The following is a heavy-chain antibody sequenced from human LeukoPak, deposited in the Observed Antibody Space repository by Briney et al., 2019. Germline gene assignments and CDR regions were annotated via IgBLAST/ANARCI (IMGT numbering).Heavy chain of an antibody. D-gene: IGHD3-16*01. CDR2: INHSGST. V-gene: IGHV4-34*01. CDR3: ARHYGP. Sequence: SETLSLTCAVYGVSFSDYYWTWIRQPPGKGLEWIGEINHSGSTNYNPSLKSRVTISVDTSKKQFFLRLSSVTAADTAVYYCARHYGPWGQGTLVTVSS. CDR1: GVSFSDYY. J-gene: IGHJ4*02.